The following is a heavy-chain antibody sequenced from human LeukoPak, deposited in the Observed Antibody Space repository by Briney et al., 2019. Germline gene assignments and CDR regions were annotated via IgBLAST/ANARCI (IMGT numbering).Heavy chain of an antibody. Sequence: SETLSLTCAVHGGSLSDSSWSWLRQPPGKALEWIGEINHGGSTNYSPSLKSRVTISIDRSKSQFFLKLNSVIAADTAVYYCARGPGRYDSWGQGTLVTVSS. CDR2: INHGGST. CDR3: ARGPGRYDS. CDR1: GGSLSDSS. J-gene: IGHJ5*01. V-gene: IGHV4-34*01.